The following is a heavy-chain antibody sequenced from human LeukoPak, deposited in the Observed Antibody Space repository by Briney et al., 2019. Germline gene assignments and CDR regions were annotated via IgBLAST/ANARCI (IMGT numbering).Heavy chain of an antibody. D-gene: IGHD1-26*01. V-gene: IGHV3-53*01. J-gene: IGHJ4*02. CDR3: ARYSGSYYYPPAWDL. CDR2: IYSGGST. CDR1: GFTVSSNY. Sequence: GGSLRLSCAASGFTVSSNYMSWVRQAPGKGLEWVSVIYSGGSTYYADSVKGRFTISRDNSKNTLYLQMNSLRADDTAVYYCARYSGSYYYPPAWDLWGQGTLVTVSS.